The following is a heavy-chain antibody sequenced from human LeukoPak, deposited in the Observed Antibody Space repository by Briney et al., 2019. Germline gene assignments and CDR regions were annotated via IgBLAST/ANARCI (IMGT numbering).Heavy chain of an antibody. V-gene: IGHV4-59*01. D-gene: IGHD6-19*01. J-gene: IGHJ4*02. CDR1: GGSISSYY. CDR3: ARDTAGTIDY. CDR2: IYYSGST. Sequence: SETLFLTCTVSGGSISSYYWSWIRQPPGKGLEWIGYIYYSGSTNYNPSLKSRVTISVDTSKNQFSLKLSSVTAADTAVYYCARDTAGTIDYWGQGTLVTVSS.